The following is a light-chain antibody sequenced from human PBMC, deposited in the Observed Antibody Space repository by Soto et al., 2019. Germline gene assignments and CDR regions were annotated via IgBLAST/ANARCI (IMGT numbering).Light chain of an antibody. V-gene: IGLV2-8*01. J-gene: IGLJ1*01. CDR1: SSDVGGYNS. Sequence: QSALTQPPSASGSPGQSVTISCTGTSSDVGGYNSVSWYQQHPGKAPKLMIYEVSKRPSGVPDRSSGSKSGNTASLTVSGLQADDEAAYYCSSYAGSNNFVFGTGTKVTVL. CDR2: EVS. CDR3: SSYAGSNNFV.